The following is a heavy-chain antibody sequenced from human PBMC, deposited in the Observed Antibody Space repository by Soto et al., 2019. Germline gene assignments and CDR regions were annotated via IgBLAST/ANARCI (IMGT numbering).Heavy chain of an antibody. V-gene: IGHV1-69*01. CDR1: GGPFSSYA. CDR2: ILPIFGTA. D-gene: IGHD2-2*02. CDR3: ARDHGCSSTSCYTWFDP. J-gene: IGHJ5*02. Sequence: QVQLVQSGAEVKKTGSSVQFSCKASGGPFSSYAISWVRQAPGQGLEWMGGILPIFGTANYAQKFQGRVTITADDSTSTAYMELSSLRSEDTAVYYCARDHGCSSTSCYTWFDPWGQGTLVTVSS.